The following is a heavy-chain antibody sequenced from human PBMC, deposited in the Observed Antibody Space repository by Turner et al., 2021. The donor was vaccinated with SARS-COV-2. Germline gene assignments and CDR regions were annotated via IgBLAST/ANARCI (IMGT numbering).Heavy chain of an antibody. CDR1: GGSLSNYF. Sequence: QLQLQESGPGLVKPSETLSLTCTVSGGSLSNYFWSWIRQPAGKGLEWIGRIYTSGLTDYNPFLKSRVTMSVDTSKNKLSLRLTSVTAADTAVYYCTRVPSGGWFDPWGQGTLVSVSS. V-gene: IGHV4-4*07. CDR2: IYTSGLT. CDR3: TRVPSGGWFDP. J-gene: IGHJ5*02. D-gene: IGHD3-3*01.